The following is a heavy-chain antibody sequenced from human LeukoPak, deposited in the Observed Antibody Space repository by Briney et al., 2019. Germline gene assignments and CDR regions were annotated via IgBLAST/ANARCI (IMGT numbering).Heavy chain of an antibody. V-gene: IGHV3-30-3*01. CDR2: TSAEGDNQ. J-gene: IGHJ4*02. Sequence: QTGGSLRLSCAATGFRFSSYDMHWVRQAPGKGLEWVAATSAEGDNQIYLDSVMGRFTISRDNSKSTLYLQMNSLRIEDTGFYYCTRDMIRGVPDYIDYWGQGTLVTVSS. CDR1: GFRFSSYD. D-gene: IGHD3-10*01. CDR3: TRDMIRGVPDYIDY.